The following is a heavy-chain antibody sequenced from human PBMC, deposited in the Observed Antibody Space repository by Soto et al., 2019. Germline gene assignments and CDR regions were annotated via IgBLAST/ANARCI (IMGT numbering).Heavy chain of an antibody. CDR1: GIPFNSNW. CDR2: INSDGSTT. Sequence: EVQLVESGGDLVQPGGSLRLSCAVSGIPFNSNWMHWVRQAPGKGLEWVSRINSDGSTTSYADSVRGRFTISRDNAKNTLYLQMNSLRAEDTAVYYCVRDERYASSSRFDYWGQGTLVTVSS. D-gene: IGHD6-6*01. V-gene: IGHV3-74*01. J-gene: IGHJ4*02. CDR3: VRDERYASSSRFDY.